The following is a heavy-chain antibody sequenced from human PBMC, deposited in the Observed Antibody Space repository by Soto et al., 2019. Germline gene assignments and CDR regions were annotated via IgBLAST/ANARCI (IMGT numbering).Heavy chain of an antibody. D-gene: IGHD2-8*01. V-gene: IGHV3-11*01. CDR2: ISTSGRTI. CDR3: ARSQEGIVLMAYAPDY. Sequence: QVQLVESGGGLVKPGGSLRLSCAASGFTFSDYYMTWIRQAPGKGLEWLSYISTSGRTIYYADSVKGRFTISRDNAKNSVFLQMNSLRAEDTAVYYCARSQEGIVLMAYAPDYWGQGTLVTVSS. CDR1: GFTFSDYY. J-gene: IGHJ4*02.